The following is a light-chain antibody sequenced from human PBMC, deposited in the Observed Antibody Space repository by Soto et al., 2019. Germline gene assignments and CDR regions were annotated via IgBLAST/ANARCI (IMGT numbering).Light chain of an antibody. CDR1: QSLLYRSTNKNY. CDR2: LAS. J-gene: IGKJ1*01. CDR3: QQYYVTPRT. Sequence: DVVLTQSPDSLAVSLGERATINCKSSQSLLYRSTNKNYLAWYQQKPGQPPKLLIYLASTRNSGVPDRFSGSGSGTDFTLTISRLQAEDVAVYYCQQYYVTPRTFGQGTKVEI. V-gene: IGKV4-1*01.